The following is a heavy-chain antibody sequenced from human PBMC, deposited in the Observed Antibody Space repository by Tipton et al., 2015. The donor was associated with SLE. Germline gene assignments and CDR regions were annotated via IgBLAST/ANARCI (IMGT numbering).Heavy chain of an antibody. V-gene: IGHV4-61*10. CDR3: AKEPRGVVVVAD. Sequence: TLSLTCTVSGGSISSGSYYWSWIRQPAGKGLEWIGYIYYSGSTNYNPSLKSRVTISVDTSKNQFSLKLSSVTAADTAVYYCAKEPRGVVVVADWGQGTLVTVSS. CDR2: IYYSGST. CDR1: GGSISSGSYY. D-gene: IGHD2-15*01. J-gene: IGHJ4*02.